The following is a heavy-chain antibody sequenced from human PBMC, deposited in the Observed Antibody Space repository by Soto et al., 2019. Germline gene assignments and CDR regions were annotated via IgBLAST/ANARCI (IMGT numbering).Heavy chain of an antibody. CDR2: IDHSGST. V-gene: IGHV4-34*01. J-gene: IGHJ6*02. CDR1: RGSLNAYS. CDR3: ARGLRYSGMDV. Sequence: SETLSLTCAVHRGSLNAYSWTWIRQPPGKGLEWIGEIDHSGSTTYNPSLKSRITMSVDTSKNQFSLNVSSMTAADTAVYCCARGLRYSGMDVWGQGTTVTVPS.